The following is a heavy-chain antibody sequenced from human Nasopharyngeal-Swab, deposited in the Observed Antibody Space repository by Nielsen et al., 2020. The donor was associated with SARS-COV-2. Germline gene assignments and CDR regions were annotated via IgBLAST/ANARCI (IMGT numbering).Heavy chain of an antibody. CDR2: ISGSGGST. CDR1: GFTFSSYA. CDR3: AKDRGYDYVWGSYDY. Sequence: GESLKISCAASGFTFSSYAMSWVRQAPGKGLEWVSAISGSGGSTYYADSVKGRFTISRDNSKNTLYLQMNSLRAEDTAVYYYAKDRGYDYVWGSYDYWGQGTLVTVSS. J-gene: IGHJ4*02. D-gene: IGHD3-16*01. V-gene: IGHV3-23*01.